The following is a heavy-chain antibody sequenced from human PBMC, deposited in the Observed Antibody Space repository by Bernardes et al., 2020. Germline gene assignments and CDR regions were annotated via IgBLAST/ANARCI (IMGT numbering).Heavy chain of an antibody. V-gene: IGHV3-23*01. Sequence: GGSLRLSCAASGFIFSNYAMSWVRQAPGKGLEWVSVVSCSGSNTYYADSVKGRFTISRDNSKNMLYLQMNSLRTEETAVDYCAKAKNILTPLGYWGQGTLVT. CDR3: AKAKNILTPLGY. CDR2: VSCSGSNT. D-gene: IGHD3-9*01. J-gene: IGHJ4*02. CDR1: GFIFSNYA.